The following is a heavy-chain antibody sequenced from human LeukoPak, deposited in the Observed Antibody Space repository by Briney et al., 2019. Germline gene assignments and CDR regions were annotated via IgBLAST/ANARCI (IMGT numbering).Heavy chain of an antibody. CDR1: GFTFSSYG. CDR3: ARDLATMDGFDP. CDR2: IWYDGSNK. D-gene: IGHD3-10*01. Sequence: GGSLRLSCAVSGFTFSSYGMHWVRQAPGKGLEWVAVIWYDGSNKYYADSVKGRFTISRDNSKNTLYLQMNSLRAEDTAVYYCARDLATMDGFDPWGQGTLVTVSS. V-gene: IGHV3-33*01. J-gene: IGHJ5*02.